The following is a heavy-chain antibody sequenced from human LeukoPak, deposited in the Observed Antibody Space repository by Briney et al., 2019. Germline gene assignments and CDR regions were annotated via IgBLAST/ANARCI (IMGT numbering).Heavy chain of an antibody. CDR2: ISAYNGNT. V-gene: IGHV1-18*01. Sequence: ASVKVSCKTSGYTFTSYGISWVRQAPGQGLEWMGWISAYNGNTHSAQKLQGRVTMTTDTSTSTAYMELRSLRSEDTAVYYCATESVRGVIHDAFDIWGQGTMVTVSS. CDR1: GYTFTSYG. D-gene: IGHD3-10*01. CDR3: ATESVRGVIHDAFDI. J-gene: IGHJ3*02.